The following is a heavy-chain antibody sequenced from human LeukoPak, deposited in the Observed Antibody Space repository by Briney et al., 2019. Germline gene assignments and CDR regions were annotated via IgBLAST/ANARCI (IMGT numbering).Heavy chain of an antibody. V-gene: IGHV4-59*01. CDR3: AKGGPNWFDP. CDR2: IYYSGST. J-gene: IGHJ5*02. CDR1: GGSFSGYY. Sequence: PSETLSLTCAVYGGSFSGYYWSWIRQPPGKGLEWIGYIYYSGSTNYNPSLKSRVTISVDTSKNQFSLKLSSVTAADTAVYHCAKGGPNWFDPWGQGTLVTVSS.